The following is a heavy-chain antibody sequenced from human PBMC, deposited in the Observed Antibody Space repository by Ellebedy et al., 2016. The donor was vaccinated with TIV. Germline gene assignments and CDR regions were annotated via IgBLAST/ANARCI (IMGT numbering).Heavy chain of an antibody. CDR3: ARLMGAQGYYALDV. D-gene: IGHD2-8*01. V-gene: IGHV4-59*01. CDR1: EDSLSGSY. Sequence: MPSETLSLTCGVSEDSLSGSYWTWIRQPPGKGLEWIGCMFPTGNTNYSPSFQSRVTLSLDTSKQQFSLRLSSVTAADTAVYYCARLMGAQGYYALDVWGRGTTVTVSS. CDR2: MFPTGNT. J-gene: IGHJ6*02.